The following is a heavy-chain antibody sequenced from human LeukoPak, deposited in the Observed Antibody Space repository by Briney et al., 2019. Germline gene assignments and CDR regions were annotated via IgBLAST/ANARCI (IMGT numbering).Heavy chain of an antibody. D-gene: IGHD3-22*01. CDR1: GYTFTGYY. V-gene: IGHV1-2*02. J-gene: IGHJ3*02. Sequence: ASVKVSCKASGYTFTGYYMHWVRQAPGQGLEWMGWINPNSGGTNYAQKFQGRVTMTRDTSISTAYMELSRLRCDDTAVYYCARDRDYYDSSASFDIWGQGTMVTVSS. CDR2: INPNSGGT. CDR3: ARDRDYYDSSASFDI.